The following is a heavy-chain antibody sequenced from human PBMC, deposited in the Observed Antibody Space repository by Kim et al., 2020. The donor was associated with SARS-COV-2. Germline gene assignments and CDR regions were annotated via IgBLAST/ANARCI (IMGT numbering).Heavy chain of an antibody. V-gene: IGHV4-4*07. CDR1: GGSISSYY. J-gene: IGHJ4*02. CDR2: INTSGST. D-gene: IGHD2-2*01. CDR3: ARDKPAVGVPASPPFDY. Sequence: SETLSLTCTVSGGSISSYYWSWIRQPAGKGLEWIGRINTSGSTNYNPSLKSRVTVSVDTSKNQFSLTLSSVTGADTAVYYCARDKPAVGVPASPPFDYWGQASLLTVSS.